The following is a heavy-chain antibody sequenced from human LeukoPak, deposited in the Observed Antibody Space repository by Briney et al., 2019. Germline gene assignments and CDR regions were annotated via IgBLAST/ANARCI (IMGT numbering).Heavy chain of an antibody. J-gene: IGHJ4*02. CDR3: ARDSPSRGWPLDY. V-gene: IGHV3-66*02. Sequence: PGGSLRLSCAASGFTVSGNYMSWVRQAPGKGLEWVSVIYSGGSTYYADSVKGRFTISRDNSKNTLYLQMNSLRAEDTAVYYCARDSPSRGWPLDYWGQGTLVTVSS. D-gene: IGHD6-19*01. CDR2: IYSGGST. CDR1: GFTVSGNY.